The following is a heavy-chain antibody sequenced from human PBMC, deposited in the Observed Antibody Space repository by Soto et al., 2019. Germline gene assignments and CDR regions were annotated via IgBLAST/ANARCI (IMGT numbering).Heavy chain of an antibody. J-gene: IGHJ5*01. Sequence: QVQLVQSGAEEKKPGASLKVSCKTSGYSFTSSAMHWVRQAPGQRLEWMGWINAVKGYTKYSQKFQGRVTITGDTSASKVYMELRSLRSEDTAVYYCARCQNYSDSRGYANWFESWGQGTLVTVSS. CDR1: GYSFTSSA. V-gene: IGHV1-3*05. CDR2: INAVKGYT. D-gene: IGHD3-22*01. CDR3: ARCQNYSDSRGYANWFES.